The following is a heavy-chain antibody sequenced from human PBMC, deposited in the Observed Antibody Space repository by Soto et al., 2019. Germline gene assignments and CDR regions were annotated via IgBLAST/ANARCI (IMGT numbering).Heavy chain of an antibody. J-gene: IGHJ4*02. V-gene: IGHV3-11*01. CDR2: ISNSGSAI. CDR1: GFTFSDYY. Sequence: QVQLVESGGGLVRPGGSLRLSCAASGFTFSDYYMSWIRQAPGKGLEWISYISNSGSAIHYADSVKGRFTTSRDNAKNSLYLQMNSLRAEDTAVYYCVRKGLSNLGLDFWGQGTLVTVSS. D-gene: IGHD1-1*01. CDR3: VRKGLSNLGLDF.